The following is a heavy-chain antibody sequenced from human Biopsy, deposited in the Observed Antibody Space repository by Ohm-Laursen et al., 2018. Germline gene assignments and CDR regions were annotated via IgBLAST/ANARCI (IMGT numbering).Heavy chain of an antibody. D-gene: IGHD2-15*01. CDR3: ARHGSQGYCTGGSCVDY. CDR1: RDSISNYY. J-gene: IGHJ4*02. V-gene: IGHV4-59*08. CDR2: IYYTGST. Sequence: SDTLSLTCTVSRDSISNYYWTWIRQSPGKGLEWIGYIYYTGSTNYNPSVKSRVTISVDTSKNQFSLKLSSATTADTAVFYCARHGSQGYCTGGSCVDYWGQGALVTVSS.